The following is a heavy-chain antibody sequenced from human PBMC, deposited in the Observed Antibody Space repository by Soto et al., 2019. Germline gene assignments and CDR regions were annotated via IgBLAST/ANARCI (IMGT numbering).Heavy chain of an antibody. CDR1: GGFVNIGTYY. CDR2: IHYSGST. Sequence: SETLSLTCTVPGGFVNIGTYYWSWIRQPPGKGLEWIGFIHYSGSTNYNPSLKSRVTISVNTSKNQFSLKLTSVTAADTAVYCCAGVGSGWWSFDDWGQGSLVTGSS. J-gene: IGHJ4*02. D-gene: IGHD6-19*01. CDR3: AGVGSGWWSFDD. V-gene: IGHV4-61*01.